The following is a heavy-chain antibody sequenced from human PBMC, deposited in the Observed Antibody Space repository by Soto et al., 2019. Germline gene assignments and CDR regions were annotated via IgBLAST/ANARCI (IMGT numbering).Heavy chain of an antibody. CDR3: ASGDGSGSCFSFDY. J-gene: IGHJ4*02. CDR2: IYHSGST. CDR1: GGSISSGGYS. D-gene: IGHD3-10*01. V-gene: IGHV4-30-2*01. Sequence: SETLSLTCAVSGGSISSGGYSWSWIRQPPGKGLEWIGYIYHSGSTYYNPSLKSRVTISVDRSKNQFSLKLSSVTAADTAVYYCASGDGSGSCFSFDYWGQGTLVTVSS.